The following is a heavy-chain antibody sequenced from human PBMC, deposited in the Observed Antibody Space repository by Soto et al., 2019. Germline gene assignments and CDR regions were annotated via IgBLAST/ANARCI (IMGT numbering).Heavy chain of an antibody. J-gene: IGHJ4*02. D-gene: IGHD2-2*01. V-gene: IGHV1-18*01. CDR2: ISANNGNT. Sequence: QVQLVQSGAEVKKPGASVKVSCKASGYTFTSYGISWERQAPGQGLEWMGWISANNGNTKYAQKFQGRVTMTTDTSTRTAYMELRSLRSDDTAVYYCARDVCSSTSCYFDYWGQGTLVTVSS. CDR3: ARDVCSSTSCYFDY. CDR1: GYTFTSYG.